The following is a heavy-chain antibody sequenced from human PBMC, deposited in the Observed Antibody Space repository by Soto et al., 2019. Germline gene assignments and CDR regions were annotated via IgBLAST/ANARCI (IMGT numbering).Heavy chain of an antibody. D-gene: IGHD3-22*01. CDR2: ISSSSSYI. J-gene: IGHJ4*02. V-gene: IGHV3-21*01. Sequence: GGSLRLSCAASGFTFSSYSMNWVRQAPGKGLEWVSSISSSSSYIYYADSVKGRFTISRDNAKNSLYLQMNSLRAEDTAVYYCAREPYYYDSSGYYPVDYWGQGTLVTVSS. CDR1: GFTFSSYS. CDR3: AREPYYYDSSGYYPVDY.